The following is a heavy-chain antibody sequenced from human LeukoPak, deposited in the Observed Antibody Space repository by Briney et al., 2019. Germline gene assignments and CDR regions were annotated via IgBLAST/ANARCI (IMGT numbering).Heavy chain of an antibody. CDR2: ITSSSSYL. CDR1: GFTFSSHS. V-gene: IGHV3-21*01. Sequence: PGGSLILSFASPGFTFSSHSMNWVRQAPGKGLEWVSSITSSSSYLYYADSVKGRVTISRHNAKNSLYLQMNSLRAEHTSVYDCARGRGLTIFGEVSWFDSWGQGTQVTVSS. CDR3: ARGRGLTIFGEVSWFDS. J-gene: IGHJ5*01. D-gene: IGHD3-3*01.